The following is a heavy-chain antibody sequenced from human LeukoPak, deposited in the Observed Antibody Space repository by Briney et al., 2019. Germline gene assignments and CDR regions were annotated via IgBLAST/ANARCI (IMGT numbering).Heavy chain of an antibody. CDR3: ARNENSSSWYQPFDY. Sequence: PSETLSLTCTVSGGSISSGSYYWSWIRQPAGKGLEWIGRIYTSGSTNYNPSLKSRVTISVDTSKNQFSLKLSSVTAADTAVYYCARNENSSSWYQPFDYWGQGTLVTVSS. D-gene: IGHD6-13*01. CDR1: GGSISSGSYY. CDR2: IYTSGST. J-gene: IGHJ4*02. V-gene: IGHV4-61*02.